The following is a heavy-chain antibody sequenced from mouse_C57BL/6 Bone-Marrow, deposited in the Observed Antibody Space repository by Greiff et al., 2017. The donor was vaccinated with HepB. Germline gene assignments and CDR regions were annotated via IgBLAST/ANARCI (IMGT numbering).Heavy chain of an antibody. CDR2: IRNKANGYTT. V-gene: IGHV7-3*01. D-gene: IGHD1-1*01. Sequence: EVKLMESGGGLVQPGGSLSLSCAASGFTFTDYYMSWVRQPPGKALEWLGFIRNKANGYTTEYSASVKGRFTISRDNSQSILYLRMNALRAEDSATYYSASHYYDSSYAMDYWGQGTSVTVSS. CDR1: GFTFTDYY. CDR3: ASHYYDSSYAMDY. J-gene: IGHJ4*01.